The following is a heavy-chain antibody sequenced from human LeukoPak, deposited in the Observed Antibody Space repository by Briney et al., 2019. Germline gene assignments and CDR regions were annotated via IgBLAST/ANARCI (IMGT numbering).Heavy chain of an antibody. D-gene: IGHD2-2*01. CDR1: GFTFSSYA. CDR3: ARYPPESYPIYCSSTSCYAGYGMDV. CDR2: ISGSGGST. J-gene: IGHJ6*02. Sequence: GGSLRLSCAASGFTFSSYAMSWVRHAPEKGLEWVSAISGSGGSTYYADSVKGRFSISRDNFKNTLYLQTNSLRDEDTAVYYCARYPPESYPIYCSSTSCYAGYGMDVWGQGTTVTVSS. V-gene: IGHV3-23*01.